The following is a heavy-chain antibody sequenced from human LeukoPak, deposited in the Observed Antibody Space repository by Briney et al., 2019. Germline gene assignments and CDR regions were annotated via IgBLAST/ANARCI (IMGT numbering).Heavy chain of an antibody. J-gene: IGHJ4*02. D-gene: IGHD5-18*01. CDR2: IKSKTDGGTT. Sequence: ETLSLTCAVYGGSFSGYYWSWIRQPPGKGLEWVGRIKSKTDGGTTDYAAPVKGRFTISRDDSKNTLYLQMNSLKTEDTAVYYCTTQLWLSYYFDYWGQGTLVTVSS. CDR3: TTQLWLSYYFDY. CDR1: GGSFSGYY. V-gene: IGHV3-15*01.